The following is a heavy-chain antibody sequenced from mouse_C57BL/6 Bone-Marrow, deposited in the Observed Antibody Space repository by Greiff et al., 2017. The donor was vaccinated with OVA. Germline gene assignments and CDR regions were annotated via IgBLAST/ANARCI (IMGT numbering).Heavy chain of an antibody. V-gene: IGHV3-4*01. D-gene: IGHD1-1*01. J-gene: IGHJ4*01. CDR2: ISSSGST. Sequence: EVKLMESGPALVKPSQTVSLTCTVTGYSITNGNHWWNWIRQVSGSKLEWIGYISSSGSTDSNPSLKSRISITRDTSKNQLFLQLNSVTTEDIATYYCARFITTVVARDYYAMDYWGQGTSVTVSS. CDR1: GYSITNGNHW. CDR3: ARFITTVVARDYYAMDY.